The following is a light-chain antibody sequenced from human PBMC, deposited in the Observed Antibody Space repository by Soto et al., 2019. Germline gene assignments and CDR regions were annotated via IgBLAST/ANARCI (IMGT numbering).Light chain of an antibody. CDR2: GAS. CDR3: QQRSNWPST. V-gene: IGKV3D-7*01. J-gene: IGKJ4*01. Sequence: EIVMTQSPATLSLSPGERATLSCRASQSVSSSYLSWYQQNPGQAPRLLIFGASTRATGIPARFSGSGSGTDFTLTISSLEPEDFAVYYCQQRSNWPSTFGGGTKVEIK. CDR1: QSVSSSY.